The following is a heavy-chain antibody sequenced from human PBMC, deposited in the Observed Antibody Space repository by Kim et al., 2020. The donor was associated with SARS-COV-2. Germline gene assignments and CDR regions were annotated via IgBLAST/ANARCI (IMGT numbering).Heavy chain of an antibody. Sequence: YYGDSVRGRFTIYRDNEKNSLFLQMNSLRAEDTAVYYCARGPNYSPFDYWGQGTLVTVSS. J-gene: IGHJ4*02. CDR3: ARGPNYSPFDY. V-gene: IGHV3-48*03. D-gene: IGHD4-4*01.